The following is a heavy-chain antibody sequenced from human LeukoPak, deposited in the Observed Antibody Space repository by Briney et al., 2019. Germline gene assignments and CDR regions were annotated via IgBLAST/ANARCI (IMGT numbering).Heavy chain of an antibody. CDR3: AREPYCGGDCYPNDAFDI. D-gene: IGHD2-21*02. V-gene: IGHV1-46*01. J-gene: IGHJ3*02. CDR1: GYTFTSYY. CDR2: INPSGGST. Sequence: ASVKVSCKASGYTFTSYYMHWVRQAPGQGLEWMGIINPSGGSTSYAQKFQGRVTMTRDTSTSTVYMGLSSLRSEDTAVYYCAREPYCGGDCYPNDAFDIWGQGTMVTVSS.